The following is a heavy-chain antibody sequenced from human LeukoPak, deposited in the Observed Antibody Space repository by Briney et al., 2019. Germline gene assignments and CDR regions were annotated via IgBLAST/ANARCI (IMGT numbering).Heavy chain of an antibody. CDR1: GFTFSSYS. Sequence: GGSLRLSCAASGFTFSSYSMNWVRQTPGKGLEWVSSISSSSNYIYYADSVKGRFTISRDNAKNSLYLQMNSPRAEDTAVYSCARDCSGGSCYSGWGYYYGMDVWGHGTTVTVSS. D-gene: IGHD2-15*01. J-gene: IGHJ6*02. CDR3: ARDCSGGSCYSGWGYYYGMDV. CDR2: ISSSSNYI. V-gene: IGHV3-21*01.